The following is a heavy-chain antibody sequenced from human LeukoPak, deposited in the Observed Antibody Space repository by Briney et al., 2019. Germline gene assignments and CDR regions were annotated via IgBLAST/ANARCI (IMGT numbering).Heavy chain of an antibody. V-gene: IGHV3-48*03. Sequence: GGSLRLSCAASGFTFSSYEMNWVRQAPGKGLEWVSYISSSGSTLYYADSVKGRFTISRDNAKNSLYLQMNSLRAEDTAVYYCARSQYCGGDCYLRLFDYWGQGTLVTVSS. CDR1: GFTFSSYE. CDR2: ISSSGSTL. D-gene: IGHD2-21*02. CDR3: ARSQYCGGDCYLRLFDY. J-gene: IGHJ4*02.